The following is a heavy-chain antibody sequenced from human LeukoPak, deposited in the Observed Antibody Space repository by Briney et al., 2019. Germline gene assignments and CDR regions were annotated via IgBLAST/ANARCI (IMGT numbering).Heavy chain of an antibody. CDR1: GFTFDDYA. J-gene: IGHJ3*02. V-gene: IGHV3-9*01. CDR3: ARGGPRADSSGYYTDLYDAFDI. D-gene: IGHD3-22*01. CDR2: ISWNSGSI. Sequence: GRSLRLSCAASGFTFDDYAMHWVRQAPGKGLEWVSGISWNSGSIGYADSVKGRFTISRDNAKNSLYLQMNSLRAEDTAVYYCARGGPRADSSGYYTDLYDAFDIWGQGTMVTVSS.